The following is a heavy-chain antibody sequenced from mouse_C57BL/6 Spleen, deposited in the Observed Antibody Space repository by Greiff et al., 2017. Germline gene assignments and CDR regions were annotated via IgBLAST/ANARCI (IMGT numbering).Heavy chain of an antibody. V-gene: IGHV1-69*01. J-gene: IGHJ4*01. CDR2: IDPSDSYT. D-gene: IGHD1-1*01. Sequence: VQLQQPGAELVMPGASVKLSCKASGYTFTSYWMHWVKQRPGQGLEWIGEIDPSDSYTNYNQKFKGKSTLTVDKSSSTAYMQLSSLTSEDSAVYYRARSINYYGSSYAMDYWGQGTSVTVSS. CDR1: GYTFTSYW. CDR3: ARSINYYGSSYAMDY.